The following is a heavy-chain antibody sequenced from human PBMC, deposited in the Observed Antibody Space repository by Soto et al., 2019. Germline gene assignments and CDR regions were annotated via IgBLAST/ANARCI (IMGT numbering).Heavy chain of an antibody. V-gene: IGHV4-31*03. CDR2: IYYSGST. J-gene: IGHJ6*03. CDR1: GGSISSGGYY. CDR3: ARDRQKAHVPVEDHYYYMDV. Sequence: SETLSLTCTVSGGSISSGGYYWSWIRQHPGKGLEWIGYIYYSGSTYYNPSLKSRVTISVDTSKNQFSLKLSSVTAADTAVYYCARDRQKAHVPVEDHYYYMDVWGKGTTVTVSS. D-gene: IGHD3-16*01.